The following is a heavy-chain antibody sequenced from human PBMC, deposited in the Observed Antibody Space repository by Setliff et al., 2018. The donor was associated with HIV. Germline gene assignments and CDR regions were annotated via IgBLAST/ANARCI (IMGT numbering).Heavy chain of an antibody. J-gene: IGHJ6*03. CDR2: IYESGST. Sequence: SETLSLTCTVSGGSISTSSYYWGWIRQPPGKGLEWIGSIYESGSTYYNPSLKSRVSISVDTSKNQFSLNLSSVTAADTAVYYCARSRPRSMDFYMDVWGKGTTVTVSS. CDR3: ARSRPRSMDFYMDV. V-gene: IGHV4-39*07. D-gene: IGHD2-8*01. CDR1: GGSISTSSYY.